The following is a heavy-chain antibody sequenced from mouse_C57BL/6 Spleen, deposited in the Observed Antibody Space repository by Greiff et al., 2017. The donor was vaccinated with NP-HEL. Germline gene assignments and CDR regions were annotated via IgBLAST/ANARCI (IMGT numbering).Heavy chain of an antibody. J-gene: IGHJ4*01. CDR2: INPYNGGT. CDR3: ARRGVTTVVATPYAMDY. CDR1: GYTFTDYY. Sequence: VQLQQSGPVLVKPGASVKMSCKASGYTFTDYYMNWVKQSHGKSLEWIGVINPYNGGTSYNQKFKGKATLTVDKSSSTAYMELNSLTSEDSAVYYCARRGVTTVVATPYAMDYRGQGTSVTVSS. D-gene: IGHD1-1*01. V-gene: IGHV1-19*01.